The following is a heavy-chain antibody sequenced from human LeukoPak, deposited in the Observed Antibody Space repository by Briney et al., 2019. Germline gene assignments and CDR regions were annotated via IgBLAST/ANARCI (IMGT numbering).Heavy chain of an antibody. CDR1: GGSISSSLYH. CDR2: VFHSGNT. J-gene: IGHJ6*03. V-gene: IGHV4-39*01. Sequence: PSETLSLTCSVSGGSISSSLYHWGWLRQPPGKELEWIGNVFHSGNTYSSPSLQSRVAFSVDTSKNQFSLKLTSVTATDTAVYYCARQIVGTSWNYYYSYIDVWGKGTSVSVSS. D-gene: IGHD1-1*01. CDR3: ARQIVGTSWNYYYSYIDV.